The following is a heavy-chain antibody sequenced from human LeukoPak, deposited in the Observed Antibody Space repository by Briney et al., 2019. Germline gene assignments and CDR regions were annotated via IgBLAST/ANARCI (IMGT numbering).Heavy chain of an antibody. V-gene: IGHV3-30-3*01. J-gene: IGHJ4*02. CDR1: GFTFSSYA. CDR3: ARDLGASGRAAAGFDY. D-gene: IGHD6-13*01. Sequence: GGSLSLSCAASGFTFSSYAMHGVRGAPGKGEGWVAVISYDGSKKYYAASVRGGSTILRDNSKNTLYLQMNSLRAEDTAVYYCARDLGASGRAAAGFDYWGQGILVTVAS. CDR2: ISYDGSKK.